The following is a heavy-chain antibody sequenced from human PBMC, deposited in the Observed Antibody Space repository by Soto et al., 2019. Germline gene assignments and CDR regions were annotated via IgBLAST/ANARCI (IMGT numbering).Heavy chain of an antibody. D-gene: IGHD1-26*01. J-gene: IGHJ5*02. CDR1: GGTFSRYD. CDR3: ARDRRLGGSRWRLDP. V-gene: IGHV1-69*06. Sequence: QLVQSGAEARKPGSSVKVSCMAAGGTFSRYDFSWIRQAPGQGLEWMGGIASVGGTANYAQKFRDRVTIVANKITNTNYMELTRLRSEDTAVYFWARDRRLGGSRWRLDPGGQGTLVIVSS. CDR2: IASVGGTA.